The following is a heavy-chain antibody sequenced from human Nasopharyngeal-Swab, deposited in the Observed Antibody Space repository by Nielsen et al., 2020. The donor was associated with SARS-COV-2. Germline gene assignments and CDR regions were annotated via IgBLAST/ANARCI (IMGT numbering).Heavy chain of an antibody. CDR2: ISGGDDST. D-gene: IGHD3-22*01. V-gene: IGHV3-23*01. Sequence: GGSLRLSCAASGFTFSSYAMNWVRQAPGRGLEWVSAISGGDDSTKYADSVKGRFTISRDNAKNSLYLQMNSLRAEDTAVYYCARDGVRFHNYYDSSGYYMDAFDIWGQGTMVTVSS. CDR1: GFTFSSYA. J-gene: IGHJ3*02. CDR3: ARDGVRFHNYYDSSGYYMDAFDI.